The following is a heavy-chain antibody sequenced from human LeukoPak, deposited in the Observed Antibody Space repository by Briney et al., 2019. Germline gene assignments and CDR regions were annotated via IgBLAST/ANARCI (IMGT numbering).Heavy chain of an antibody. D-gene: IGHD3-16*01. Sequence: PGGSLRLSCAASGFTFSNAWMSWVRQAPGKGLEWVGRFISTSDGGTTDYAAPVKGRFSISRDDSKNTLYLQMNSLKTEDTALYYCTTDLGDGRGGFGGQGTLVTVSS. CDR2: FISTSDGGTT. CDR3: TTDLGDGRGGF. V-gene: IGHV3-15*01. J-gene: IGHJ4*02. CDR1: GFTFSNAW.